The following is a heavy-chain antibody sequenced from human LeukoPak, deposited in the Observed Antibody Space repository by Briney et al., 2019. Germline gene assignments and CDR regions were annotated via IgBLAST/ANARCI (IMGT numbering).Heavy chain of an antibody. D-gene: IGHD5-12*01. V-gene: IGHV4-61*02. CDR2: IYTSGST. J-gene: IGHJ4*02. Sequence: SQTLSLTCTVSGGSISSGSYYWSWIRQPAGKGLEWIRRIYTSGSTNYNPSLKSRVTISVTTSKNQFSLKLSSVTAADTAVYYCARDVAYSGSSFDYWGQGTLVTVSS. CDR1: GGSISSGSYY. CDR3: ARDVAYSGSSFDY.